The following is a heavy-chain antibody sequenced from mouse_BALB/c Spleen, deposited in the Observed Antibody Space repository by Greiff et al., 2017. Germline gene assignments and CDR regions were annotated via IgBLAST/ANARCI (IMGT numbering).Heavy chain of an antibody. CDR3: AIVLITTVVATSYCYAMDY. CDR1: GFTFTDYY. Sequence: DVKLVESGGGLVQPGGSLRLSCATSGFTFTDYYMSWVRQPPGKALEWLGFIRNKANGYTTEYSASVKGRFTISRDNSQSILYLQMNTLRAEDSATYYCAIVLITTVVATSYCYAMDYWGQGTSVTVSS. D-gene: IGHD1-1*01. V-gene: IGHV7-3*02. J-gene: IGHJ4*01. CDR2: IRNKANGYTT.